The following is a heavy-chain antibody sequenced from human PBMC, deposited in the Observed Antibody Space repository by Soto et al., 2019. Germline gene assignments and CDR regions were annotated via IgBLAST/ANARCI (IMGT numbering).Heavy chain of an antibody. CDR2: IVVGSGNT. Sequence: ASVKVSCKASGFTFTSSAVQWVRQARGQRLEWIGWIVVGSGNTNYAQKFQERVTITRDMSTSTAYMELSSLRSEDTAVYYCAKAVDYQPEYFQHWGQGTLVTVSS. CDR1: GFTFTSSA. CDR3: AKAVDYQPEYFQH. D-gene: IGHD3-9*01. J-gene: IGHJ1*01. V-gene: IGHV1-58*01.